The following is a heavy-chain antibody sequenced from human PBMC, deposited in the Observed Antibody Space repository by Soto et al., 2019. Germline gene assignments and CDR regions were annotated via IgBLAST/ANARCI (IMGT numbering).Heavy chain of an antibody. CDR3: ARDPRTNFDFRRGYYVPDFFAD. V-gene: IGHV3-30*03. CDR2: ITLDGSEK. J-gene: IGHJ4*02. Sequence: GRTLRLPWGVSGIKFKNHGIHWLRQAPGKGQERVAIITLDGSEKFYSDSVEGRFSISRDDSKDTLHLQMTGLTREDAAMYFCARDPRTNFDFRRGYYVPDFFADWGQGALVTVSS. D-gene: IGHD3-3*01. CDR1: GIKFKNHG.